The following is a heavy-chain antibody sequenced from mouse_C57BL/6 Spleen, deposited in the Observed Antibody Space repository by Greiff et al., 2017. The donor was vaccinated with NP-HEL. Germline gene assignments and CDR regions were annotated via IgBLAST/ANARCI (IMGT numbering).Heavy chain of an antibody. J-gene: IGHJ2*01. D-gene: IGHD2-3*01. Sequence: QVQLKESGAELVKPGASVKLSCKASGYTFTSYWMHWVKQRPGQGLEWIGMIHPNSGSTNYNEKFKSKATLTVDKSSSTAYMQLSSLTSEDSAVYYCARVAGYYVDFDYWGQGTTLTVSS. CDR2: IHPNSGST. V-gene: IGHV1-64*01. CDR1: GYTFTSYW. CDR3: ARVAGYYVDFDY.